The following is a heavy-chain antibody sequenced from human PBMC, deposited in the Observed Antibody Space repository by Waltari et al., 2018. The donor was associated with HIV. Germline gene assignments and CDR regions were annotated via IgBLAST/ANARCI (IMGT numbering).Heavy chain of an antibody. CDR3: AKEEGAAERDTKAGMDV. J-gene: IGHJ6*02. CDR2: ISEDVTNE. D-gene: IGHD6-25*01. V-gene: IGHV3-30-3*01. Sequence: QVQLVASGGGVVPPGRSLRPSCAGSRHTFTKYLLHWVRQTPGKGLEWVAVISEDVTNEYYTDSVKGRFTISRDNSKNTLYLQMNSLRGEDTGVYYCAKEEGAAERDTKAGMDVWGQGTTVTVSS. CDR1: RHTFTKYL.